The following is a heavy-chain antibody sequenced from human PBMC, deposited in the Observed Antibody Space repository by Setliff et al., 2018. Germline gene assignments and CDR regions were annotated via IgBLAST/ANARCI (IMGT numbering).Heavy chain of an antibody. CDR2: IYYSGRT. CDR1: GDPISRDY. V-gene: IGHV4-59*08. D-gene: IGHD4-17*01. Sequence: SETLSLTCNVSGDPISRDYWNWIRQSPGKGLEWIGNIYYSGRTNYNPSLRSRVTISVDTSKNQFSLKVSSVTAADTAVYYCARHENDYGDYDDAFDIWGQGTMVTVSS. CDR3: ARHENDYGDYDDAFDI. J-gene: IGHJ3*02.